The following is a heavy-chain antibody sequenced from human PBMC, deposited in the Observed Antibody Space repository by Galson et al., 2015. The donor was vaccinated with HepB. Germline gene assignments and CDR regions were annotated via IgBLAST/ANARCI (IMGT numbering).Heavy chain of an antibody. CDR3: ASAPGREESGYDTDAFDL. J-gene: IGHJ3*01. D-gene: IGHD5-12*01. Sequence: CAISGDSVSSNSAAWNWIRQSPSRGLEWLGRTYYRAKGYKDYAISVKSRISINPDTSKNRLSLQLKSVTPEDTAVYFCASAPGREESGYDTDAFDLWGQGTMVTVSS. V-gene: IGHV6-1*01. CDR2: TYYRAKGYK. CDR1: GDSVSSNSAA.